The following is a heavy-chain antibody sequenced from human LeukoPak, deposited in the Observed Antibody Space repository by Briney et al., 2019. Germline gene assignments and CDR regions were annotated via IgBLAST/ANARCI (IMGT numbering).Heavy chain of an antibody. D-gene: IGHD3-3*01. CDR2: ISSSGSTI. CDR1: GFTFSSYE. Sequence: PGGSLRLSCAASGFTFSSYEMNWVRQAPGKGLEWVSYISSSGSTIYYADSVKGRFTISRDNAKSSLYLQMNSLRAEDTGVYYCTNTLSGWSKGWDRPHDFWGQGTLVTVST. J-gene: IGHJ4*02. V-gene: IGHV3-48*03. CDR3: TNTLSGWSKGWDRPHDF.